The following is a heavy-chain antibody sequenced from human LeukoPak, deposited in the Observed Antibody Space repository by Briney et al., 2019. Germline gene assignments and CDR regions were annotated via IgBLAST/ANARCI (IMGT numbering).Heavy chain of an antibody. CDR3: AKDKGFGTGTLDY. Sequence: GGSLRLSCAASGFTFSSYGMHWVRQAPGKGLEWVAFIRYDGSNKYYADSVKGRFTISRDNSKNALYLQMNSLRAEDTAVYYCAKDKGFGTGTLDYWGQGTLVTVSS. CDR1: GFTFSSYG. V-gene: IGHV3-30*02. D-gene: IGHD1-1*01. CDR2: IRYDGSNK. J-gene: IGHJ4*02.